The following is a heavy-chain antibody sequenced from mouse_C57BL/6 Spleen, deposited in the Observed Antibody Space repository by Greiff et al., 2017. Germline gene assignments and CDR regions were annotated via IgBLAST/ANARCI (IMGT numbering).Heavy chain of an antibody. CDR2: IHPNSGST. D-gene: IGHD1-1*01. Sequence: QVQLQQPGAELVKPGASVKLSCKASGYTFTSYWMHWVKQRPGQGLEWIGTIHPNSGSTNYNEKFKSKATLTVDKSSSTAYMQLSSLTSEDSAVYYCARQGTTVVATYYFDYWGQGTTLTVSS. CDR1: GYTFTSYW. V-gene: IGHV1-64*01. CDR3: ARQGTTVVATYYFDY. J-gene: IGHJ2*01.